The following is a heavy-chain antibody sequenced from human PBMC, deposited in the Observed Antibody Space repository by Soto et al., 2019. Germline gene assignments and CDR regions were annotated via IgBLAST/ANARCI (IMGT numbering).Heavy chain of an antibody. V-gene: IGHV4-38-2*01. CDR3: ASSEGYSSCRC. Sequence: SETLSLTCAVSGYSISSGYYWGWLRQPPGKGLEWIGSIYHGGSTYYNPSLNSRVTLSIDMTNNHVSLILNSVTAADTAVYYCASSEGYSSCRCWGQGTLVTVSS. J-gene: IGHJ4*02. D-gene: IGHD4-4*01. CDR2: IYHGGST. CDR1: GYSISSGYY.